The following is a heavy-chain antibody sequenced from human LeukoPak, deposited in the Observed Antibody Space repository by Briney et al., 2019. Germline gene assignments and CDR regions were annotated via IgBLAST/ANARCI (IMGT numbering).Heavy chain of an antibody. D-gene: IGHD6-6*01. CDR2: AYYRSKWFS. Sequence: SQTLSLTCAISGDSVSSNSATWNWIRQSPSRGLEWLGRAYYRSKWFSDYAVSVKSRITINPDTSKNQLSLQLNSVIPEDTAVYYCVRRSGSSAAFDIWGQGTLVTVSS. CDR3: VRRSGSSAAFDI. V-gene: IGHV6-1*01. J-gene: IGHJ3*02. CDR1: GDSVSSNSAT.